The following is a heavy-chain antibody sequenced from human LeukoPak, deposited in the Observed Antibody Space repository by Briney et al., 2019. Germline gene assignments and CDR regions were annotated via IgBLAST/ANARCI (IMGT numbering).Heavy chain of an antibody. CDR2: IKQDGSEK. D-gene: IGHD3-10*01. CDR1: GFTFSSYW. Sequence: GGSLRLSCAASGFTFSSYWMSWVRQAPGKGLEWVANIKQDGSEKYHVDSVKGRFTISRDNAKNSLYLQMNSLRAEDTAVYYCARVPLWFGELFQYYFDYWGQGTLVTVSS. V-gene: IGHV3-7*01. J-gene: IGHJ4*02. CDR3: ARVPLWFGELFQYYFDY.